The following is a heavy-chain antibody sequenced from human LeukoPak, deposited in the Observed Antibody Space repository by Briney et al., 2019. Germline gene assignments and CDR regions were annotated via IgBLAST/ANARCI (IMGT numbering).Heavy chain of an antibody. CDR2: ISGSGGST. V-gene: IGHV3-23*01. CDR3: AKADSGYDLLFDY. Sequence: GGSLRLSCAASGXTFSSYAXXWXRXAPGXGLEWVXGISGSGGSTYYADSVKGRFTISRDNSKNTLYLQMNSLRAEDTAVYYCAKADSGYDLLFDYWGQGTLVTVSS. CDR1: GXTFSSYA. D-gene: IGHD5-12*01. J-gene: IGHJ4*02.